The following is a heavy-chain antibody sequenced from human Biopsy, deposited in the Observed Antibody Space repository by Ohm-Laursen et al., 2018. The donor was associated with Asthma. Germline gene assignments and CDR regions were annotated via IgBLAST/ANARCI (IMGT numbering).Heavy chain of an antibody. D-gene: IGHD2-21*01. Sequence: SSLRLSCAASGFMFSDYVFHWVRQAPGKGLEWVAFIAWDGINSYYADSVKGRFTISRDNSRNTLYLQKNSLRADDTAVYYCARAGESDLVGGLDVWGQGTTVIVS. CDR3: ARAGESDLVGGLDV. CDR2: IAWDGINS. CDR1: GFMFSDYV. V-gene: IGHV3-30*03. J-gene: IGHJ6*02.